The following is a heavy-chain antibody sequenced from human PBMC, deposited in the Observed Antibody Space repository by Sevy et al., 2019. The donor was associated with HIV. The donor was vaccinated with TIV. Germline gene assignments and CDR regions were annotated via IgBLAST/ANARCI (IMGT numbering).Heavy chain of an antibody. Sequence: GGSLRLSCAASGFTFSANWMNWVRQAPGKGLGWVANIKGDGSDKHYVDSVEGRFTISRGNAKNLLYLQMNSLRVEDTAVYYCVDETFGGFESWGQGTLVTVSS. CDR1: GFTFSANW. CDR2: IKGDGSDK. CDR3: VDETFGGFES. V-gene: IGHV3-7*01. J-gene: IGHJ4*02. D-gene: IGHD3-16*01.